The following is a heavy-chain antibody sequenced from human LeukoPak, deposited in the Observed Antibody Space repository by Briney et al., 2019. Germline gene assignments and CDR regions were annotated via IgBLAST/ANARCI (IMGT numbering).Heavy chain of an antibody. D-gene: IGHD3-16*01. J-gene: IGHJ4*02. CDR1: GFTFSNYA. Sequence: GGSLRLSCAAAGFTFSNYAMAWVRQAPGKGLEWVSGLSGSGGNTFYAVSVKGRFTISRDNPKNTLYLQMNSLRAEDTAVYYCATEKGDSPDYWGQGTLVTVSS. CDR2: LSGSGGNT. V-gene: IGHV3-23*01. CDR3: ATEKGDSPDY.